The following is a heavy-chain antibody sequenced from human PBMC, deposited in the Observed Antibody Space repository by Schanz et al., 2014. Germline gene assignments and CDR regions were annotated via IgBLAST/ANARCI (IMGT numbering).Heavy chain of an antibody. J-gene: IGHJ2*01. CDR1: GFTFSSYA. Sequence: SCAASGFTFSSYAMTWVRQAPGKGLEWVSAISGSGGNTYYAASVKGRFTISRDNAKNSLYLQMNSLRDEDTALYYCARVRYFELWGRGTLVAVSP. CDR2: ISGSGGNT. D-gene: IGHD1-1*01. CDR3: ARVRYFEL. V-gene: IGHV3-23*01.